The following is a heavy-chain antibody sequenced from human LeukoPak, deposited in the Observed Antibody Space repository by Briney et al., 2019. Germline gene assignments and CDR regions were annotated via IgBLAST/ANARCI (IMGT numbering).Heavy chain of an antibody. CDR1: GFTFSNYW. CDR2: IKTDGSET. V-gene: IGHV3-7*01. Sequence: GGSLRLSCAASGFTFSNYWMTWVRQAPEKGLEWVARIKTDGSETYYVDSAKGRFTISRDNAKSSLYLQMNSLRVEDTAVYHCVRFGANHDKGVWGQGTTVTVSS. J-gene: IGHJ6*02. D-gene: IGHD3-16*01. CDR3: VRFGANHDKGV.